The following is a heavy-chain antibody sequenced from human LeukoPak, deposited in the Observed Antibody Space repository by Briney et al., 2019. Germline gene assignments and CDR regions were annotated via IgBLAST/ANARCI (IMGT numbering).Heavy chain of an antibody. CDR2: IYSGGST. Sequence: GGSLRLSCAASGFTVSSNYMSWVRQAPGKGLEWVSVIYSGGSTYYADSVKGRFTISRDNSKNTLYLQMNSLRAEDTAVYYCAREVTIAVAGRGWFDPWGQGTLVTVSS. V-gene: IGHV3-66*01. J-gene: IGHJ5*02. CDR3: AREVTIAVAGRGWFDP. CDR1: GFTVSSNY. D-gene: IGHD6-19*01.